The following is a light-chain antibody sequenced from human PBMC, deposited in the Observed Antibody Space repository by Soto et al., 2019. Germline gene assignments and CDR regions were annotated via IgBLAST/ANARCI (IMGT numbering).Light chain of an antibody. V-gene: IGLV2-14*03. Sequence: QSVLTQPASVSGSPEQSITLSCTGTSSDVGGYNYVSWYQQHPGKAPKLMIYDVSNRPSGISNRFSGSKSGNTASLTISGLQAEDEADYYCSSYTSISTLVFGGGTKLTVL. CDR2: DVS. CDR1: SSDVGGYNY. J-gene: IGLJ3*02. CDR3: SSYTSISTLV.